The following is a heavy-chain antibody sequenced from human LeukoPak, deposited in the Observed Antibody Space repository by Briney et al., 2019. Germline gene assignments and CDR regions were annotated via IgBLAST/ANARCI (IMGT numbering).Heavy chain of an antibody. CDR1: GFTFSNAW. CDR3: ASGVAAAGSDY. V-gene: IGHV3-48*04. D-gene: IGHD6-13*01. Sequence: GGSLRLSCAASGFTFSNAWMNWVRQAPGKGLEWVSYISSSGSTIYYADSVKGRFTISRDNAKNSLYLQMNSLRAEDTAVYYCASGVAAAGSDYWGQGTLVTVSS. J-gene: IGHJ4*02. CDR2: ISSSGSTI.